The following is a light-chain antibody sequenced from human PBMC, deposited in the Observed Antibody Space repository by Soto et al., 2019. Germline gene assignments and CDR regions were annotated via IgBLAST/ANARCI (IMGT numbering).Light chain of an antibody. J-gene: IGKJ1*01. CDR2: DAS. CDR1: QSISTY. CDR3: QQSYSTWT. Sequence: DIQMTQSPSSLSSSVGNRGTITVRASQSISTYLNWYQKKPGKAPNLLIYDASRLQSGVPSRFSGSGSGTDFTLTISSLQPEDFATYYCQQSYSTWTFGQGTKVDI. V-gene: IGKV1-39*01.